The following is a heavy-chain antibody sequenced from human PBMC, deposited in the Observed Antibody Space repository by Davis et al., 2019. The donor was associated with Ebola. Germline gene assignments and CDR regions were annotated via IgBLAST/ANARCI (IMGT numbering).Heavy chain of an antibody. Sequence: SETLSLTCTVSGGSIRSAGDYWSWIRQHPGKGLEWIGYIYYSGNTYYNPSLESRVTISVDTSKNQFSLKLSSVTAADTAVYYCARVHYDFWSGYSDYWGQGTLVTVSS. V-gene: IGHV4-31*03. D-gene: IGHD3-3*01. CDR1: GGSIRSAGDY. J-gene: IGHJ4*02. CDR3: ARVHYDFWSGYSDY. CDR2: IYYSGNT.